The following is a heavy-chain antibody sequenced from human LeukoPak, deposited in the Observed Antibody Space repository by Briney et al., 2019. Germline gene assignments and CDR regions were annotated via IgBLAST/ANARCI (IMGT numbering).Heavy chain of an antibody. CDR2: MNPNSGNT. CDR3: ARLRYCTNGVCYYYYYMDV. Sequence: ASVKVSCKASGYTFTSYDINWVRQATGQGLEWMGWMNPNSGNTGYAQKFQGRVTMTSNTSISTAYMELSSLRSEDTAVYYCARLRYCTNGVCYYYYYMDVWGKGTTVTVSS. D-gene: IGHD2-8*01. J-gene: IGHJ6*03. CDR1: GYTFTSYD. V-gene: IGHV1-8*01.